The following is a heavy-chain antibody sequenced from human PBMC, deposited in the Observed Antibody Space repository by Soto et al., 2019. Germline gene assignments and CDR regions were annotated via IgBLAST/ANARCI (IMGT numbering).Heavy chain of an antibody. V-gene: IGHV3-30-3*01. J-gene: IGHJ3*02. D-gene: IGHD6-13*01. CDR1: GFTFSSYS. CDR2: ISYDGINK. CDR3: ARSSSSSWPDAFDI. Sequence: TGGSLRLSCAASGFTFSSYSMHWVRQAPGKGLEWVAVISYDGINKYYADSVKGRFTISRDNSKNTLYLQMNSLRAEDTAVYYCARSSSSSWPDAFDIWGQGTMVTVSS.